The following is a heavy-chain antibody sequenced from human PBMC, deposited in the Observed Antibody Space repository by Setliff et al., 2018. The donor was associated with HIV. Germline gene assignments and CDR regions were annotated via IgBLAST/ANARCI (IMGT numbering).Heavy chain of an antibody. CDR2: ISASGNT. D-gene: IGHD6-13*01. CDR3: ARLTRITTAGH. J-gene: IGHJ4*02. V-gene: IGHV4-38-2*01. Sequence: GWIRQPPGTGLEWIGSISASGNTYXXPXLKSRVXISVDTSKNQFSLXXNSVTAADXXXXXXARLTRITTAGHWGQGTLVTVSS.